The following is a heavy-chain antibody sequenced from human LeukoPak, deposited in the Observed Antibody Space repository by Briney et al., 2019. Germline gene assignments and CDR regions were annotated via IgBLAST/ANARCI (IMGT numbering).Heavy chain of an antibody. Sequence: PSETLSLTCTVSGGSISSGGYYWSWIRQHPGKGLEWIGYIYYSGSTYYNPSLKSRVTISVDTSKNRFSLKLSSVTAADTAVYYCARDKVDPYYYDSSGYYVYDYYYYYGMDVWGQGTTVTVSS. CDR3: ARDKVDPYYYDSSGYYVYDYYYYYGMDV. J-gene: IGHJ6*02. D-gene: IGHD3-22*01. CDR2: IYYSGST. V-gene: IGHV4-31*03. CDR1: GGSISSGGYY.